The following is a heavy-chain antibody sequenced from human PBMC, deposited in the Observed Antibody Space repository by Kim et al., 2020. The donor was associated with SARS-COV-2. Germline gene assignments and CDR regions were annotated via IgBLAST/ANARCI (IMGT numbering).Heavy chain of an antibody. V-gene: IGHV4-39*01. Sequence: SETLSLTCTVSGGSIKNNDYYWGWIRQPPGKGLEWIGSIYYTGSTHYNPSLKSRVTISVDTSKNQISLKLSSVTAADTALYYCTRRGDYWGRGTLVTVSS. J-gene: IGHJ4*02. D-gene: IGHD3-16*01. CDR1: GGSIKNNDYY. CDR2: IYYTGST. CDR3: TRRGDY.